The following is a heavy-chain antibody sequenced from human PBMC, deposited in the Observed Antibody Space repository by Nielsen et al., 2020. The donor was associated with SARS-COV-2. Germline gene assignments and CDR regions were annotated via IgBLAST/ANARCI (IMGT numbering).Heavy chain of an antibody. CDR3: AKIDTGY. CDR1: GFTFSSYW. CDR2: ISYDGSNK. V-gene: IGHV3-30*18. Sequence: GGSLRLSCAASGFTFSSYWMHWVRQAPGKGLEWVAVISYDGSNKYYADSVKGRFTISRDNSKNTLYLQMNSLRAEDTAVYYCAKIDTGYWGQGTLVTVSS. D-gene: IGHD2-8*02. J-gene: IGHJ4*02.